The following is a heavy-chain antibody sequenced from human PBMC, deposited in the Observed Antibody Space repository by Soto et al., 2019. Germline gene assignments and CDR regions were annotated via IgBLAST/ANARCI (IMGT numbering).Heavy chain of an antibody. CDR2: IYSIGST. J-gene: IGHJ6*02. Sequence: QLQLQESGPGLVKPSETLSLTCTVSGGSISSSSYWGWIRQPPGKGLEWIGSIYSIGSTYYNPSLKSRVTISVDTSKNQFSLKLSSVTAADTAVYYCRRSSRYSTDVWGQGTTCTVAS. V-gene: IGHV4-39*01. D-gene: IGHD6-13*01. CDR3: RRSSRYSTDV. CDR1: GGSISSSSY.